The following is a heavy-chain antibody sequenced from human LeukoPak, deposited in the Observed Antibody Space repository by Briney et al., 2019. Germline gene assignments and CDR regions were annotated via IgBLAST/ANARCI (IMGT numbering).Heavy chain of an antibody. CDR1: GFTFSRYW. Sequence: PGGSLRLSCAASGFTFSRYWMSWVRQAPGRGLEWVANIKQHGSETYYVDSVEGRFTISRDNAKNSLYLQMNSLRAEDTAVYYCARGPYYDFWSAHWESWFDPWGQGTLVTVSS. D-gene: IGHD3-3*01. CDR2: IKQHGSET. V-gene: IGHV3-7*01. J-gene: IGHJ5*02. CDR3: ARGPYYDFWSAHWESWFDP.